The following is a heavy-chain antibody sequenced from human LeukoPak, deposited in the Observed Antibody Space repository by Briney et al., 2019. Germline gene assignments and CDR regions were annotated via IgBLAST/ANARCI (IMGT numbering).Heavy chain of an antibody. D-gene: IGHD5-12*01. CDR2: ITSSGDDI. CDR1: GFTFSDYY. J-gene: IGHJ4*02. Sequence: SGGSLRLSCAASGFTFSDYYMSCIRQAPGKGLEWVAYITSSGDDIYYADSVKGRFTISRDNAKNALFLRMSSLRVEDTATYYCASDIVATSGDFWGQGTLVSVSS. CDR3: ASDIVATSGDF. V-gene: IGHV3-11*01.